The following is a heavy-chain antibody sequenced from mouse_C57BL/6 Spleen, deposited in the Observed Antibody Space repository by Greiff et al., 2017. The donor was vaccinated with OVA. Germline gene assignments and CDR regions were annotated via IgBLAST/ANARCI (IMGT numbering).Heavy chain of an antibody. Sequence: EVNVVESGGGLVKPGGSLKLSCAASGFTFSSYAMSWVRQTPEKRLEWVATISDGGSYTYYPDNVKGRFTISRDNAKNNLYLQMSHLKSEDTAMYYCARDVYGSSPYYFDYWGQGTTLTVSS. J-gene: IGHJ2*01. V-gene: IGHV5-4*01. CDR2: ISDGGSYT. D-gene: IGHD1-1*01. CDR1: GFTFSSYA. CDR3: ARDVYGSSPYYFDY.